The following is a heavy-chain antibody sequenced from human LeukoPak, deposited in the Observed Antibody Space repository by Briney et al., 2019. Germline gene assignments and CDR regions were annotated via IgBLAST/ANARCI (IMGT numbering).Heavy chain of an antibody. V-gene: IGHV3-21*04. CDR2: ISSSSSYI. CDR3: AKGGYNYVIDY. J-gene: IGHJ4*02. CDR1: GFTFSSYS. D-gene: IGHD5-18*01. Sequence: GGSLRLSCAASGFTFSSYSMNWVRQAPGKGLEWVSSISSSSSYIYYADSVKGRFTISRDNSKNTLYLQMNSLRAEDTAVYFCAKGGYNYVIDYWGQGTLVTVSS.